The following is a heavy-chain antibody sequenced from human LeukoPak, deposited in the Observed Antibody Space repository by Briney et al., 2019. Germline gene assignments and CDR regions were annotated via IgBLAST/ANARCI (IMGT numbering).Heavy chain of an antibody. Sequence: SETLSLTCTVSDGSISNYYWSWVRQPPGKGLEWIAYIDNSGSTNYNPSLRSRVTISIDTSRNQFSLKLSSVTAADTAVYYCARTDYYDSSVIYYYALDIWGQGTMVTVSS. CDR2: IDNSGST. D-gene: IGHD3-22*01. CDR3: ARTDYYDSSVIYYYALDI. J-gene: IGHJ3*02. CDR1: DGSISNYY. V-gene: IGHV4-59*01.